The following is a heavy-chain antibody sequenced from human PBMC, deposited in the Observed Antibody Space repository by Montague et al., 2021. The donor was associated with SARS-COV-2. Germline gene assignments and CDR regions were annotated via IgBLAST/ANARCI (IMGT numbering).Heavy chain of an antibody. CDR1: GGSLSSYY. Sequence: SETLSLTCNVSGGSLSSYYWSWIRQPPGKGLEWIGYVYYNGNTNYNPSLKSRIILSVDTSKNHFSLKVSSVTAADTAVYYCARGSKWSNSCDYWGQGTRVTVSS. CDR2: VYYNGNT. D-gene: IGHD2-15*01. CDR3: ARGSKWSNSCDY. J-gene: IGHJ4*02. V-gene: IGHV4-59*01.